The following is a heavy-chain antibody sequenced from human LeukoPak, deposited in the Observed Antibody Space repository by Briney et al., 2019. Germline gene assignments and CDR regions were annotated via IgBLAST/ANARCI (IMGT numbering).Heavy chain of an antibody. V-gene: IGHV4-39*07. CDR3: ARVGEGTNVLWFGESEYYFDY. Sequence: PSETLSLTCTVSGGSISSSSYYWGWIRQPPGKGLEWIGSIYYSGSTYYNPSLKSRVTISVDTSKNQFSLKLSSVTAADTAVYYCARVGEGTNVLWFGESEYYFDYWGQGTLVTVSS. CDR2: IYYSGST. CDR1: GGSISSSSYY. D-gene: IGHD3-10*01. J-gene: IGHJ4*02.